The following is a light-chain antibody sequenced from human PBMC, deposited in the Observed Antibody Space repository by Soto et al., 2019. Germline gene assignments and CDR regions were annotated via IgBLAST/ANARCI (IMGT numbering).Light chain of an antibody. CDR2: DAS. V-gene: IGKV3-11*01. CDR1: QSVGNY. J-gene: IGKJ4*01. CDR3: QQRSNRLS. Sequence: EIVLTQSPATLSLSPGGRANLSCRASQSVGNYLLWYEQKPGQAPRLLIYDASNRATGIPARFSGSGSGTDFTLTISSLEPEDFAVYFCQQRSNRLSFGGGTKVDIK.